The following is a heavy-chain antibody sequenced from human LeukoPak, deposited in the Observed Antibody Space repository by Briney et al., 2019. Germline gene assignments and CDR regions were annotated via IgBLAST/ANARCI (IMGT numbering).Heavy chain of an antibody. CDR1: GGSFSGYY. D-gene: IGHD3-3*01. J-gene: IGHJ4*02. Sequence: PSETPSLTCAVYGGSFSGYYWSWIRQPPGKGLEWIGEINHSGSTNYNPSLKSRVTISVDTSKNQFSLKLSSVTAADTAVYYCARGRSYDFWSGYYIGQLAYFDYWGQGTLVTVSS. CDR2: INHSGST. CDR3: ARGRSYDFWSGYYIGQLAYFDY. V-gene: IGHV4-34*01.